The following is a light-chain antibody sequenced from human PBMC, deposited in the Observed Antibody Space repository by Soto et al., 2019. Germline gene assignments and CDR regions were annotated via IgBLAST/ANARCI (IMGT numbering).Light chain of an antibody. CDR2: DVS. J-gene: IGLJ2*01. Sequence: QSVLTQPASVSGSPGQSITISCTGTSSDVGGYNYVSWYQQHPGKVPKLMIYDVSHRPSGVSDRVSGSKSGNTASLTISGLQAEDEADYYCSSYTSSSTLVFGGGTKVTVL. CDR3: SSYTSSSTLV. CDR1: SSDVGGYNY. V-gene: IGLV2-14*03.